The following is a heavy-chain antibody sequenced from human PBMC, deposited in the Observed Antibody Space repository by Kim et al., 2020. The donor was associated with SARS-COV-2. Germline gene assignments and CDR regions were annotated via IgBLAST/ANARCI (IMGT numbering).Heavy chain of an antibody. CDR3: AKMYEGGIAARVHFDY. D-gene: IGHD6-6*01. CDR2: ISGRTYGTYT. CDR1: GFTFRDYS. J-gene: IGHJ4*02. Sequence: GGSLRLSCAASGFTFRDYSMTWVRQAPGKGLEWVSVISGRTYGTYTYYADSVKGRFTISRDNSKNTVYLQMNTLGAEDTAVYYCAKMYEGGIAARVHFDYWGQGTLVTVSS. V-gene: IGHV3-23*01.